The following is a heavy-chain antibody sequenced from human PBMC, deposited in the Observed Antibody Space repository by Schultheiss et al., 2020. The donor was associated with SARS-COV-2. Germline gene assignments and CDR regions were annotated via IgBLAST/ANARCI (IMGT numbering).Heavy chain of an antibody. CDR1: GFTFSSYG. Sequence: GGSLRLSCAASGFTFSSYGMHWVRQAPGKGLEWVAVISYDGSNKYYAYSVKGRSTISRDNSKNTLYLQMNSLRAEDTAVYYCASDAKGTTQYAFDMWGLGTMVTVSS. CDR2: ISYDGSNK. D-gene: IGHD1-1*01. CDR3: ASDAKGTTQYAFDM. J-gene: IGHJ3*02. V-gene: IGHV3-30*03.